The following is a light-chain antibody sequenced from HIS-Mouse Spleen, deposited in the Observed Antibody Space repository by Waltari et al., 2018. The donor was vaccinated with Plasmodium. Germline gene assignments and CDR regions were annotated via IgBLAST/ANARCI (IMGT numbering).Light chain of an antibody. CDR3: NSRDSSGNHQV. V-gene: IGLV3-19*01. CDR1: SLRRYY. J-gene: IGLJ3*02. CDR2: GKN. Sequence: SSELTQDPAVSVALGQTVRITCQGDSLRRYYASRYQQKPGQAPVLFIYGKNNRPSGIPDRFSGSSSGNTASMTITGAQAEDEADSYCNSRDSSGNHQVFGGGTKLTVL.